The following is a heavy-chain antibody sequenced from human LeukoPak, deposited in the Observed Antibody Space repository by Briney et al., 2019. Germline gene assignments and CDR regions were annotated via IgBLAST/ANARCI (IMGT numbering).Heavy chain of an antibody. CDR3: ARDHQVGHYYGSGTGGSWFDP. D-gene: IGHD3-10*01. Sequence: SVKVSCKAPGGIFSSYTISWVRQAPGQGLEWMGRIIPILGIANYAQKFQGRVTITADKSTSTAYMELSSLRSEDTAVHYCARDHQVGHYYGSGTGGSWFDPWGQGTLVTVSS. V-gene: IGHV1-69*04. J-gene: IGHJ5*02. CDR2: IIPILGIA. CDR1: GGIFSSYT.